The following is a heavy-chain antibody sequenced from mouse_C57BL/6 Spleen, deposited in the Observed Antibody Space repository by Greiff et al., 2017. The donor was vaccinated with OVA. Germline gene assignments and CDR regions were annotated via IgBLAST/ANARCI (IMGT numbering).Heavy chain of an antibody. Sequence: QVQLQQSGAELVKPGASVKLSCKASGYTFTSYCMHWVKQTPGQGLEWIGDIYPGNGGTTYNEKFKGKATLTVDKSSSTAYMQLSSLTSEDSAVYFCARGTGDYCDYWGQGTTLTVSS. CDR2: IYPGNGGT. J-gene: IGHJ2*01. CDR1: GYTFTSYC. V-gene: IGHV1-12*01. CDR3: ARGTGDYCDY.